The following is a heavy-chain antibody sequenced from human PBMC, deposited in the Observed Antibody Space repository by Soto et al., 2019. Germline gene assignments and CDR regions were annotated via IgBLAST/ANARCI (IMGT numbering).Heavy chain of an antibody. Sequence: GGSLRLSCEASGFMFNHYAMAWVRQTPGKGLEWVSVISGSTGTTYYADSVKGRFTISRDNSKNTVYLQMNSLRVEDSALYSCAKVIVLGASTLEYWGPGTRVTV. CDR1: GFMFNHYA. J-gene: IGHJ4*02. CDR2: ISGSTGTT. CDR3: AKVIVLGASTLEY. D-gene: IGHD6-6*01. V-gene: IGHV3-23*01.